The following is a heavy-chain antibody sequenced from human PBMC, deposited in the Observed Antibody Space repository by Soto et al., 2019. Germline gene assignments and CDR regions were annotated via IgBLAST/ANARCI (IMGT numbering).Heavy chain of an antibody. J-gene: IGHJ3*02. V-gene: IGHV3-30*18. Sequence: QVQLVESGGGVVQPGRSLRLSCVASGFTFSGYGMHWVRQAPGKGLEWVTLISYDGSNKYYADSVKGRFTISRDNSKNTLYLQMDSLRAEDTAVYYCAKTTLGYCTSTSCYTDAFHIWGQGTMVTVSS. CDR1: GFTFSGYG. CDR3: AKTTLGYCTSTSCYTDAFHI. CDR2: ISYDGSNK. D-gene: IGHD2-2*02.